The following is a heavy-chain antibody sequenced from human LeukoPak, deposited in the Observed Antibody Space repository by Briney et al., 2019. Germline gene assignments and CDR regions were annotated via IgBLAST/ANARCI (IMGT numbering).Heavy chain of an antibody. Sequence: GGSLRLSCAASGFTFSSYAMSWVRQAPGKGLEWVSAISGSGGSTYYADSVKGRFTISRDNSKNTLYLQMNSLRAEDTAVYYCARGTMVRGVTPFDYWGQGTLVTVSS. CDR3: ARGTMVRGVTPFDY. CDR2: ISGSGGST. V-gene: IGHV3-23*01. D-gene: IGHD3-10*01. CDR1: GFTFSSYA. J-gene: IGHJ4*02.